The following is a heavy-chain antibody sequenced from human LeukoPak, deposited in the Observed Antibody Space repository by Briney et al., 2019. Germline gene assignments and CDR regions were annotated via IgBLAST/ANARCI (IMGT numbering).Heavy chain of an antibody. Sequence: SETLSLTCTASGVSISSYYWSWIRQPPGKGLEWIGYIYYSGSTKYSPSLKSRVTISVDTSKNQFSLKLSSVTAADTAVYYCARGARVGNNLEPFDYWGQGTLVTVSS. CDR1: GVSISSYY. CDR2: IYYSGST. V-gene: IGHV4-59*08. D-gene: IGHD5-24*01. CDR3: ARGARVGNNLEPFDY. J-gene: IGHJ4*02.